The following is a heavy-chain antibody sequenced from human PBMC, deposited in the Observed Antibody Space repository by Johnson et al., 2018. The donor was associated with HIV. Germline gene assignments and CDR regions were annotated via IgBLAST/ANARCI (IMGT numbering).Heavy chain of an antibody. CDR3: ARTTYSSPGAFDI. V-gene: IGHV3-30-3*01. CDR1: GFTFSSYA. J-gene: IGHJ3*02. D-gene: IGHD6-19*01. CDR2: ISYDGSNK. Sequence: VQLVESGGGVVQPGRSLSLSCAASGFTFSSYAMYWVRQAPGKGLAWVAFISYDGSNKYYADSVKGRFTISRDNSKNTLYLQMNSLRAEDTAVYYCARTTYSSPGAFDIWGQGTMVTVSS.